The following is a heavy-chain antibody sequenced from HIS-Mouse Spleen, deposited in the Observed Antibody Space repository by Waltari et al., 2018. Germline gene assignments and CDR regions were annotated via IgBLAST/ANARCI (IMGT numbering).Heavy chain of an antibody. D-gene: IGHD6-13*01. CDR2: IYYSGST. Sequence: QLQLQESGPGLVKPSETLSLTCTVPGGPFSSIGHYWGRIRQPPGKGLEWIGSIYYSGSTYYNPSLKSRVTISVDTSKNLFSLKLSSVTAADTAVYYCAREIPYSSSWYDWYFDLWGRGTLVTVSS. J-gene: IGHJ2*01. CDR1: GGPFSSIGHY. CDR3: AREIPYSSSWYDWYFDL. V-gene: IGHV4-39*07.